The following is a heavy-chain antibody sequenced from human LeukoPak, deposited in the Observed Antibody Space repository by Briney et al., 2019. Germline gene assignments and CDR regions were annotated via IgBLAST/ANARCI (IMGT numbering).Heavy chain of an antibody. D-gene: IGHD3-9*01. CDR1: GFTFSSYA. Sequence: GGSLRLSCAASGFTFSSYAMTWVRQAPGKGLEWVSVIYSGGSTYYADSVKGRFTISRDNSKNTLYLQMNSLRAEDTAVYYCASFDSYYYYMDVWGKGTTVTISS. J-gene: IGHJ6*03. V-gene: IGHV3-53*01. CDR3: ASFDSYYYYMDV. CDR2: IYSGGST.